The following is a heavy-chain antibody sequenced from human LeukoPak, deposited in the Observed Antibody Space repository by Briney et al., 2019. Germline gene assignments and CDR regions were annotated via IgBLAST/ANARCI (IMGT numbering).Heavy chain of an antibody. J-gene: IGHJ4*02. CDR2: IYPGDSDT. CDR3: ARLTSGSYYLDY. CDR1: GYTFSNNW. Sequence: GESLKISCEGSGYTFSNNWIGWVRQMPGKGLEWMGIIYPGDSDTRYSPSFQGQVTISAEKSISTAYLQWSSLKASDTAMYYCARLTSGSYYLDYWGQGTLVTVSS. D-gene: IGHD1-26*01. V-gene: IGHV5-51*01.